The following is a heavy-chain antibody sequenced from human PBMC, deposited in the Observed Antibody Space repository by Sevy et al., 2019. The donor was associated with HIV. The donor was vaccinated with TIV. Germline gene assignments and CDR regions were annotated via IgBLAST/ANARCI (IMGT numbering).Heavy chain of an antibody. V-gene: IGHV1-18*01. CDR1: GYTFTSYG. CDR2: ISAYNGNT. Sequence: ASVKVSCKASGYTFTSYGISWVRQAPGQGLEWMGWISAYNGNTNYAQKLQGRVTMTTDTSTSTAYMELRSLRSDDTAGDYCARVEQQWLEGEYYYGMDVWGQGTTVTVSS. D-gene: IGHD6-19*01. CDR3: ARVEQQWLEGEYYYGMDV. J-gene: IGHJ6*02.